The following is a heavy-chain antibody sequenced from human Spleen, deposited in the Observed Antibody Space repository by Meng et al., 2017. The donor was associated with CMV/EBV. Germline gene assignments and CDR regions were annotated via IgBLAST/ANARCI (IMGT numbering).Heavy chain of an antibody. CDR2: ISYAGLTE. V-gene: IGHV3-30*04. CDR3: TTDYMTTNY. J-gene: IGHJ4*02. Sequence: GESLKISCAASGFTFTSYNMHWVRQDPGKGPEWVAVISYAGLTEYYADSVRGRFTISRDNAKNSLYLQMNNLRAEDTAFYYCTTDYMTTNYWGQGTQVTVSS. CDR1: GFTFTSYN. D-gene: IGHD4-11*01.